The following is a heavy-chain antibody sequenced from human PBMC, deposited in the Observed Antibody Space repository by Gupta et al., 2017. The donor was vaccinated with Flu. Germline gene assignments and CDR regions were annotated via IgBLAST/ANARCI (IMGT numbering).Heavy chain of an antibody. CDR3: AREPNSASMDV. D-gene: IGHD1/OR15-1a*01. CDR2: ISSSGSTI. V-gene: IGHV3-48*03. J-gene: IGHJ6*02. CDR1: GFTFSSYE. Sequence: EVQLVESGGGLVQPGGSLRLSCAASGFTFSSYEMNWVRQAPGKGLEWVSYISSSGSTIYYADSVKGRFTISRDNAKNSLYLQMNSLRAEDTAVYYCAREPNSASMDVWGQGTTVTVSS.